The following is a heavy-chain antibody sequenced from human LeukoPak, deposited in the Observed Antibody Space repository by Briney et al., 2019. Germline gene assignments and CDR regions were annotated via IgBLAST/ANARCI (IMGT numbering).Heavy chain of an antibody. CDR1: GFTFSTYS. CDR2: ISSSSSYI. J-gene: IGHJ6*04. V-gene: IGHV3-21*01. D-gene: IGHD6-19*01. CDR3: ARSGWYSDGMDV. Sequence: PGGSLRLSGAASGFTFSTYSMNWVRQAPGKGLEWVSSISSSSSYIYYADSVKGRFTISRDNAKNSLYLQMNSLRAEDTAVYYCARSGWYSDGMDVWGKGTTVTVSS.